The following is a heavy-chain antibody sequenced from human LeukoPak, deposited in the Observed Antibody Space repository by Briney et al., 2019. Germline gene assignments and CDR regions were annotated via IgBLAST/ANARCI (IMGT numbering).Heavy chain of an antibody. Sequence: GGSLRLSCAASGFTFSSYAMHWVRQAPGKGLEWVAVISYDGSNKYYADSVKGRFTISRANAKNSLYLQMNSLRAEDTAVYYCARGSPGYWGQGTLVTVSS. CDR2: ISYDGSNK. V-gene: IGHV3-30-3*01. CDR3: ARGSPGY. CDR1: GFTFSSYA. J-gene: IGHJ4*02.